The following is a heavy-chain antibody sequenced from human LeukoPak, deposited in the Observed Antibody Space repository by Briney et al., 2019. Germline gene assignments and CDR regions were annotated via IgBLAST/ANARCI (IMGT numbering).Heavy chain of an antibody. J-gene: IGHJ3*01. CDR1: GGSISSSNHY. V-gene: IGHV4-39*01. CDR3: ARRTETVLTTVAYSFDV. CDR2: IYHSGST. Sequence: SETLSLTCTVSGGSISSSNHYWSWIRQPPGKGLEWIGSIYHSGSTYYNPSLKSRVTISVDTSKNQFSLNLSSVTAADTAVYYCARRTETVLTTVAYSFDVWGQGTMVTVSS. D-gene: IGHD4-23*01.